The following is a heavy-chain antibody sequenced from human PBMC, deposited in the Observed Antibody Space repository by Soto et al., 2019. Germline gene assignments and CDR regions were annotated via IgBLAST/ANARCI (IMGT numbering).Heavy chain of an antibody. Sequence: ASVKVSCKASGYTFTSYDINWVRQATGQGLEWMGWMNPNSGNTGYAQKFQGRVTMTRNTSISTAYMELSSLRSEDTAVYYCARGHPGYCSGGSCYEPEDAFDIWGQGTMVTVSS. CDR1: GYTFTSYD. CDR2: MNPNSGNT. CDR3: ARGHPGYCSGGSCYEPEDAFDI. V-gene: IGHV1-8*01. J-gene: IGHJ3*02. D-gene: IGHD2-15*01.